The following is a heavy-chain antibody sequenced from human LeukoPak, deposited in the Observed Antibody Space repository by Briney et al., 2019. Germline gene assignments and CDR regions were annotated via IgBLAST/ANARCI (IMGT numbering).Heavy chain of an antibody. V-gene: IGHV3-23*01. CDR1: GFIFSNYA. D-gene: IGHD6-19*01. J-gene: IGHJ4*02. CDR3: VKGPRPDITVAHTVEN. Sequence: GGSLILSCAASGFIFSNYAMSWVRQVPGGGLGWVSTISSRGDSTYVADSVKGRFTISRDNSKNSLYLQMNTVRAEDTAVYYCVKGPRPDITVAHTVENWGQGTLVTVSS. CDR2: ISSRGDST.